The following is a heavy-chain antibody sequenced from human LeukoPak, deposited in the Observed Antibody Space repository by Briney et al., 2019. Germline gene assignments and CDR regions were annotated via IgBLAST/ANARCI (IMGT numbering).Heavy chain of an antibody. CDR1: GGSFSGYY. CDR3: VRGPSGSYT. V-gene: IGHV4-34*01. Sequence: SETLSLTCAVYGGSFSGYYWSWIRQPPGKGLEWIGEINHSGSTNYNPSLKSRVTISGDTSKNQFSLKLSSVTAADTAVYYCVRGPSGSYTWGQGILVTVSS. J-gene: IGHJ4*02. CDR2: INHSGST. D-gene: IGHD1-26*01.